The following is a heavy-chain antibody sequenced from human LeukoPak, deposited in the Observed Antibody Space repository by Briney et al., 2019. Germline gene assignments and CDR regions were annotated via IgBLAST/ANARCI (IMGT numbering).Heavy chain of an antibody. V-gene: IGHV3-53*01. J-gene: IGHJ4*02. Sequence: GGSLRLSCAASGFIVSRNYMSWVRQAPGKGLEWVSVLYSDGTTYYADSVKGRFTISRDNSKNTLYLQMNNLRAEDTAVYYCARAAYDSNGFTAYHDYWGQGTLVTVSS. D-gene: IGHD3-22*01. CDR3: ARAAYDSNGFTAYHDY. CDR2: LYSDGTT. CDR1: GFIVSRNY.